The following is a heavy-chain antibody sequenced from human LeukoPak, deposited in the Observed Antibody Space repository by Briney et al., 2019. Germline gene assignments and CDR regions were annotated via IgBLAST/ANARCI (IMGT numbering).Heavy chain of an antibody. CDR2: ISDTGGIT. J-gene: IGHJ4*02. D-gene: IGHD3-10*01. CDR1: GFIFSSSA. Sequence: PGGSLRLSCAASGFIFSSSAMSWVRQAPGKGLEWVSSISDTGGITYYVDSVKGRFTCSRDNSRNTLYLQMNSLRAEDTAVYYCVRMSLSGSYFDYRGQGTLVTVSS. V-gene: IGHV3-23*01. CDR3: VRMSLSGSYFDY.